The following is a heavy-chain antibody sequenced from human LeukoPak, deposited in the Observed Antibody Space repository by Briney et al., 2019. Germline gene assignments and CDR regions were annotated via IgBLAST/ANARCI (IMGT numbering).Heavy chain of an antibody. V-gene: IGHV1-69*06. D-gene: IGHD5-12*01. Sequence: SVKVSCKASGYTFTGYYMHWVRQAPGQGLEWMGGIIPIFGTANYAQKFQGRVTITADKSTSTAYMELSSLRAVDTAVYYCASDYDNWFDPWGQGTLVTVSS. CDR1: GYTFTGYY. CDR3: ASDYDNWFDP. CDR2: IIPIFGTA. J-gene: IGHJ5*02.